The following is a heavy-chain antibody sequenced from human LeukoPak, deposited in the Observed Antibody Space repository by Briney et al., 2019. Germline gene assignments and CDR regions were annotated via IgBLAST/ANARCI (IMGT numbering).Heavy chain of an antibody. D-gene: IGHD5-12*01. J-gene: IGHJ5*02. Sequence: SETLSLTCTVSGGSISSYYWSWIRQPPGKGLEWFGFIYYSGYTTYNPSLKSRVTISVDKSKNQFSLKLSSVTAADTAVYYCARSVATMARPDWFDPWGQGTLVTVSS. V-gene: IGHV4-59*12. CDR2: IYYSGYT. CDR3: ARSVATMARPDWFDP. CDR1: GGSISSYY.